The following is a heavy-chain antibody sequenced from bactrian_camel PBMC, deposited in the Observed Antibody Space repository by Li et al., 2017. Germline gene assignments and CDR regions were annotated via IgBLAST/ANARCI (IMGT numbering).Heavy chain of an antibody. V-gene: IGHV3S26*01. CDR2: IDSDGDT. D-gene: IGHD6*01. J-gene: IGHJ4*01. Sequence: HVQLVESGGGLVQPGGSLRLTCAISGFTRGRYCMAWFHQAPGKEREAVADIDSDGDTTYADSVKGRFTISKDNAKNTLYLQMNSLKPEDTATYYCAEGRGSRGEHCYSLNYWGQGTQVTVS. CDR3: AEGRGSRGEHCYSLNY. CDR1: GFTRGRYC.